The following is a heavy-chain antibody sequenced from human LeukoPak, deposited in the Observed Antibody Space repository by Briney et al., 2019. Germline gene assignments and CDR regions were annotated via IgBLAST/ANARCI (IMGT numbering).Heavy chain of an antibody. V-gene: IGHV3-21*01. Sequence: GGSLRLSCAASGFTFSSYSMNWVRQAPGKGLEWVSSISSSSSYIYYADSVKGRFTISRDNAKNSLYLQMNSLRAEDTAVYYCARDQASSGPYWYSMDVWGQGTTVTVSS. CDR3: ARDQASSGPYWYSMDV. CDR2: ISSSSSYI. J-gene: IGHJ6*02. CDR1: GFTFSSYS.